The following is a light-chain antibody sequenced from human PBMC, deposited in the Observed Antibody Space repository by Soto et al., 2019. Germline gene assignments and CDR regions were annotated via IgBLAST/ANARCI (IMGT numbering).Light chain of an antibody. CDR1: SSDVGAYNY. J-gene: IGLJ3*02. CDR2: DVN. V-gene: IGLV2-11*01. CDR3: CSYEGTYSFRV. Sequence: QSALAQPRSVSGSPGHSVTISCTGTSSDVGAYNYVSWYQQHPGTAPKLIIYDVNKRPSGVPDRFSGSKSGNSASLTISGLQAEDEGDYFCCSYEGTYSFRVFGGGTKVTVL.